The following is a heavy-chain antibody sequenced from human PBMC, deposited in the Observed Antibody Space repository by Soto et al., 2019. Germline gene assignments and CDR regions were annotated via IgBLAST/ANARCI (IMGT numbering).Heavy chain of an antibody. Sequence: QVQLVESGGGVVQPGRSLRLSCAASGFTFSSYAMHWVRQAPGKGLEWVAVISYDGSNKYYADSVKGRFTISRDNSKNTLYLQMNSLRAEDTAVYYCAREASTQWLRLSIHYFDYWGQGTLVTVSS. CDR2: ISYDGSNK. CDR1: GFTFSSYA. CDR3: AREASTQWLRLSIHYFDY. J-gene: IGHJ4*02. D-gene: IGHD5-12*01. V-gene: IGHV3-30-3*01.